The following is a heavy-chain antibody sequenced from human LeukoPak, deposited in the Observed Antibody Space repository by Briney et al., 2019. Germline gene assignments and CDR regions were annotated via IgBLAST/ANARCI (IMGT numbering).Heavy chain of an antibody. CDR3: ARDLSSSSWYGWFAP. CDR1: GGTLSSYS. J-gene: IGHJ5*02. CDR2: IIPIFGTA. V-gene: IGHV1-69*13. D-gene: IGHD6-13*01. Sequence: PGKPSCKASGGTLSSYSIIWVRQAPGQGVGWMVGIIPIFGTATSAQKFQGRVTINQDARTSTAYLELSSLRSEDTAVYYCARDLSSSSWYGWFAPAGQATLVTV.